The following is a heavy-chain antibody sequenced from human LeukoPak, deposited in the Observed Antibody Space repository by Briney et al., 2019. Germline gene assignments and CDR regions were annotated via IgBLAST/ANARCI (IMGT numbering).Heavy chain of an antibody. D-gene: IGHD3-16*02. J-gene: IGHJ4*02. CDR3: AGDASDLYDYVWGSYLS. CDR1: GHPFSSYN. V-gene: IGHV3-48*01. CDR2: ISSSSSII. Sequence: GGSQRLSCAASGHPFSSYNMNWVRQARGKGLEWVSYISSSSSIIYYAGSVKGRFTISRDNAKNSLYLQMNSLRAEDTAVYYCAGDASDLYDYVWGSYLSWGQGTLVTVSS.